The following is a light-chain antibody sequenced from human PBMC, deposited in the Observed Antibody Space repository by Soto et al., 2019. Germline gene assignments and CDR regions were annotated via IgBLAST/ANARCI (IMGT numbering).Light chain of an antibody. CDR3: SSYASSSPFV. Sequence: QSALTQPASVSGSPGQSITISCTGTGSDVGGYKYVSWYQQLPGKAPKLMIYDDSYRPSGVSDRFSGSKSGNTASLIISGLQAEDEADYYCSSYASSSPFVFGTGTKVTVL. CDR1: GSDVGGYKY. V-gene: IGLV2-14*01. J-gene: IGLJ1*01. CDR2: DDS.